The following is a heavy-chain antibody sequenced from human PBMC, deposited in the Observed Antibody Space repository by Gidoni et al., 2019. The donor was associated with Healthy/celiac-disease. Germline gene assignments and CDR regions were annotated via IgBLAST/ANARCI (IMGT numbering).Heavy chain of an antibody. D-gene: IGHD6-13*01. CDR1: GGSFSGYY. CDR3: ARAKLRYSSSWHGLGYYYGMDV. Sequence: QVQLQQWGAGLLKPSETLSLTCAVYGGSFSGYYWSWIRQPPGKGLEWIGEINHSGSTNYNPSLKSRVTISVDTSKNQFSLKLSSVTAADTAVYYCARAKLRYSSSWHGLGYYYGMDVWGQGTTVTVSS. J-gene: IGHJ6*02. V-gene: IGHV4-34*01. CDR2: INHSGST.